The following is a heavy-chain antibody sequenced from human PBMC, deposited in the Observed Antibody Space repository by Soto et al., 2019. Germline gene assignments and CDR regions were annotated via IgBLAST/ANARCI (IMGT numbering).Heavy chain of an antibody. V-gene: IGHV1-3*01. J-gene: IGHJ2*01. D-gene: IGHD6-19*01. CDR3: ARSGYSSGWYHWYFDF. CDR2: INGGNGNT. CDR1: GYIFTNYA. Sequence: QVQLVQSGAEVKKPGASVKVSCKASGYIFTNYAIHWVRQAPGQRREWMGWINGGNGNTKYSQKFQGRVTITRDTSASTGYMDLSSLRSEDTAVYYCARSGYSSGWYHWYFDFWGRGTLVTVSS.